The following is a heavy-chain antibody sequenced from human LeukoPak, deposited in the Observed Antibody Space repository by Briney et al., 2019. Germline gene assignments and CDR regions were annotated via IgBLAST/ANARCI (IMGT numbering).Heavy chain of an antibody. V-gene: IGHV6-1*01. CDR1: GQTVSGDNGA. Sequence: SQTLSLTCAISGQTVSGDNGAWNWIRQSPSRGLAWLGMKYYRSEWFHDYAVSVRGRININADTSKNQFSLQLNSVTPEDTAVYYCARDLSLCSGSNCFYYFDSWGQGTLVTVSS. J-gene: IGHJ4*02. CDR3: ARDLSLCSGSNCFYYFDS. D-gene: IGHD3-3*01. CDR2: KYYRSEWFH.